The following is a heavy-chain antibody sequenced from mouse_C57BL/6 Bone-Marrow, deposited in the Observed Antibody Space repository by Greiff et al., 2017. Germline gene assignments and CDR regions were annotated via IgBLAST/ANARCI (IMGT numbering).Heavy chain of an antibody. CDR2: IDPSDSYT. CDR3: ARGCFDY. CDR1: GYTFTSYW. V-gene: IGHV1-69*01. Sequence: VQLQQPGAELVMPGASVKLSCKASGYTFTSYWMHWVKQRPGQGLEWIGEIDPSDSYTNYNQKFKGKSTLPVDKSSSTAYMQLSSLTSEASAVSYCARGCFDYWGQGTTLTVSS. J-gene: IGHJ2*01.